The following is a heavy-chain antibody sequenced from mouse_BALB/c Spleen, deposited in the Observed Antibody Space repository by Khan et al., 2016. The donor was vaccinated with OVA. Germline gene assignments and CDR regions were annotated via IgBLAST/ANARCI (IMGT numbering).Heavy chain of an antibody. D-gene: IGHD2-1*01. V-gene: IGHV1-82*01. J-gene: IGHJ2*01. CDR1: GYTFTNSW. Sequence: QVQLQQSGPELVKPGASVKISCKTSGYTFTNSWINWVKQRPGQGPEWIGRIYPGDGNTHYNGKFRGKASLTADTSSSTAHMQLSSLTYVDSAVYFGARDGNLDDWGQGTTLTVSS. CDR2: IYPGDGNT. CDR3: ARDGNLDD.